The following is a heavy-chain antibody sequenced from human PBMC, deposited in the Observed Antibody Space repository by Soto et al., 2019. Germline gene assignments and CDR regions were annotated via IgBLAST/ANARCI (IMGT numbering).Heavy chain of an antibody. CDR1: GYSFTNSW. V-gene: IGHV5-51*03. CDR3: ARRASSFWYFDL. D-gene: IGHD3-10*01. CDR2: IYPGDSDT. J-gene: IGHJ2*01. Sequence: EVQLVQSGAEVKKPGESLKISCKGSGYSFTNSWIGWVRQMPGKGLEWMGIIYPGDSDTRYSQSFQGQVTISADKSMNTAYLQWSSLKASDTAMYYCARRASSFWYFDLWGRGTLISVSS.